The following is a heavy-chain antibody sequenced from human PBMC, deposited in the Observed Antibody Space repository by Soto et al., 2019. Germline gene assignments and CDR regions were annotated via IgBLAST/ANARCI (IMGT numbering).Heavy chain of an antibody. V-gene: IGHV1-2*04. Sequence: ASVKVSCKASGYTFTGYYMHWVRQAPGQGLEWMGWINPNSGGTNYAQKFQGWVTMTRDTSISTAYMELSRLRSDDTAVYYCAKGYDSSGYYLPDYWGQGTLVTVSS. J-gene: IGHJ4*02. CDR1: GYTFTGYY. D-gene: IGHD3-22*01. CDR3: AKGYDSSGYYLPDY. CDR2: INPNSGGT.